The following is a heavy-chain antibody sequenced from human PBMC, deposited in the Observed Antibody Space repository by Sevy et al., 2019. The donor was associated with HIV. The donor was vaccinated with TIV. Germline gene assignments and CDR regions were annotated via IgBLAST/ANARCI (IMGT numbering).Heavy chain of an antibody. CDR1: GYSISSGYY. CDR2: FYLGGST. V-gene: IGHV4-38-2*02. J-gene: IGHJ4*02. CDR3: MRLVTTVVYYFDY. Sequence: SETLSLTCTVSGYSISSGYYWGWIRQSPGKGLEWIGSFYLGGSTYYNPSLKSRVTISPDSSKNQSSLMLNSVTAADTAVYFCMRLVTTVVYYFDYWGQGTRVTVSS. D-gene: IGHD1-1*01.